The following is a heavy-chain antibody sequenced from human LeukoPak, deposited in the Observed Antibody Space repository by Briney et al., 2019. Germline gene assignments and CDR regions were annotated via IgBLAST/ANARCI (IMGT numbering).Heavy chain of an antibody. D-gene: IGHD2-2*01. V-gene: IGHV3-11*01. CDR1: GFTFSDYY. J-gene: IGHJ4*02. Sequence: GGSLRLSCAASGFTFSDYYMSWIRQAPGKGLEWVSYISSSGSTIYYADSVKGRFTISRNNAKNSLYLQMNSLRAEDTAVYYCARHGQCSSTSCYTYDFDYWGQGTLVTVSS. CDR3: ARHGQCSSTSCYTYDFDY. CDR2: ISSSGSTI.